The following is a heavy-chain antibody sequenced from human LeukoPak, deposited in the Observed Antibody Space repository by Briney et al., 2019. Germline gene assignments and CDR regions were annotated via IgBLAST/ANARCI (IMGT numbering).Heavy chain of an antibody. D-gene: IGHD1/OR15-1a*01. CDR3: ARGGTRLGAFEI. V-gene: IGHV3-74*01. CDR2: IKSDGSIT. Sequence: GGSLRLSCAASGFTFSNYWMHWVRQAPGKGLVWVSRIKSDGSITNYADSVKGRFTISRDNAKNTLYVQMNSLRAEDTAVYYCARGGTRLGAFEIWGQGTMVTVSS. J-gene: IGHJ3*02. CDR1: GFTFSNYW.